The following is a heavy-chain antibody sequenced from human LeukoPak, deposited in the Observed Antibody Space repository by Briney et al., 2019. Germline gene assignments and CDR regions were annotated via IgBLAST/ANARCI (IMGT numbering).Heavy chain of an antibody. CDR3: ARHFHGMDV. V-gene: IGHV4-59*01. CDR1: GGSISSYC. J-gene: IGHJ6*02. CDR2: IYYSGST. Sequence: SETLSLTCTVSGGSISSYCWSWIRQPPGKGLEWIGYIYYSGSTNYNPPLKSRVTISVDTSKNQFSLKLSSVTAADTAVYYCARHFHGMDVWGQGTTVTVSS.